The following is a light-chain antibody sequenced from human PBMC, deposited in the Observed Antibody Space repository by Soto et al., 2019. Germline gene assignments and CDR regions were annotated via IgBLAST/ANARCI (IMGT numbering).Light chain of an antibody. V-gene: IGKV1-5*03. Sequence: DIQMTQSPSTLSASVGDRVTITCRASQSISSWLAWYQQKPGKAPKLLIYKASTLQSGVPSRFSGSGSGTEFALAISSLQPDDSATYYGQQYNANWTFGQGTKVEIK. CDR2: KAS. J-gene: IGKJ1*01. CDR3: QQYNANWT. CDR1: QSISSW.